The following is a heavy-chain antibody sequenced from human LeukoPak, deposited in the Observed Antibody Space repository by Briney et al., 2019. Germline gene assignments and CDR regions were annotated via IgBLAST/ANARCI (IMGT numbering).Heavy chain of an antibody. CDR3: ARDGLAMYYDSSGYGLRGYFQH. Sequence: NPGGSLRLSCAASVFTFIDYYMSWIRQAPGKGLEWVSYISSSGSTIYYADSVKGRFTISRDNAKNSLYLQMNSLRAEDTAVYYCARDGLAMYYDSSGYGLRGYFQHWGQGTLVTVSS. CDR1: VFTFIDYY. CDR2: ISSSGSTI. D-gene: IGHD3-22*01. J-gene: IGHJ1*01. V-gene: IGHV3-11*01.